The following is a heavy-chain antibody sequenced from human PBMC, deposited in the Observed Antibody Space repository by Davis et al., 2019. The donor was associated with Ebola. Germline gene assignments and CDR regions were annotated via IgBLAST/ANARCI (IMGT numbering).Heavy chain of an antibody. V-gene: IGHV1-18*01. CDR1: GYTFTSYA. D-gene: IGHD6-19*01. J-gene: IGHJ4*02. CDR3: ARGERYITGWYGGY. CDR2: ISAYNGNT. Sequence: AASVKVSCKASGYTFTSYAISWVRQAPGQGLEWMGWISAYNGNTNYAQKFLGRVTMTTDTTTSTAYMELRSLRSDDTAVYYCARGERYITGWYGGYWGQGTLVTLSS.